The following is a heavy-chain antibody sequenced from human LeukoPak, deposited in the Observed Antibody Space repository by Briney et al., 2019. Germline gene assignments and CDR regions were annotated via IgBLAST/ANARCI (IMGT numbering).Heavy chain of an antibody. CDR3: ARDDDTSSHYSLFEY. CDR2: FWAHGRSE. V-gene: IGHV3-33*01. D-gene: IGHD3-22*01. CDR1: GFTPRSHG. Sequence: GGSLRLSCAASGFTPRSHGMHWVRQAPGKGLEWVAVFWAHGRSEYYADSVKGRFSISRDTSRSTVYLQMNSLRVEDTAVYYCARDDDTSSHYSLFEYWGQGTRVTVSS. J-gene: IGHJ4*02.